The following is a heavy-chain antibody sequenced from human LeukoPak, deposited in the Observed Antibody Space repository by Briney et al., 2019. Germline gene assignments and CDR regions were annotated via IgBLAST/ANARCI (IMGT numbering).Heavy chain of an antibody. CDR2: MKQDGSEK. CDR1: GFTFSSYW. Sequence: GGSLRLSCAASGFTFSSYWMSWVRQAPGKGLEWVANMKQDGSEKYYVDSVKGRFTISRDNAKNSLYLQMNSLRAEDTAVYYCARGQDSSASYWFDPWGQGTLVTVSS. CDR3: ARGQDSSASYWFDP. J-gene: IGHJ5*02. V-gene: IGHV3-7*01. D-gene: IGHD3-22*01.